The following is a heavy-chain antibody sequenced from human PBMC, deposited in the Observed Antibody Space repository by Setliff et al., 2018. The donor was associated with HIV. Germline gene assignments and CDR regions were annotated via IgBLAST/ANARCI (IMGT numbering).Heavy chain of an antibody. CDR3: ARDRERWLQSRLFDP. Sequence: LRLSCAASGFTFSSYSMNWVRQAPGKGLEWVSYITSSGSTIYYADSVKGRFTISRDNAKSSLYLQMNSLRAEDTAIYYCARDRERWLQSRLFDPWGQGTLVTVSS. CDR2: ITSSGSTI. J-gene: IGHJ5*02. D-gene: IGHD4-4*01. CDR1: GFTFSSYS. V-gene: IGHV3-48*04.